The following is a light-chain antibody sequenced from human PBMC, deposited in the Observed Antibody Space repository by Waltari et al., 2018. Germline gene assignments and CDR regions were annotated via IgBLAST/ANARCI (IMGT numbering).Light chain of an antibody. Sequence: QSVLTQPPSVSGAPGQRVTISCTGSSSNIGEGYDVHWCQQLPGAAPKVLIYGNNNRPSGVPDRVSGSKSGTSASLAITGLQAEDEADYHCQSYDSSLSGSGVFGGGTRVTVL. CDR3: QSYDSSLSGSGV. J-gene: IGLJ3*02. CDR1: SSNIGEGYD. V-gene: IGLV1-40*01. CDR2: GNN.